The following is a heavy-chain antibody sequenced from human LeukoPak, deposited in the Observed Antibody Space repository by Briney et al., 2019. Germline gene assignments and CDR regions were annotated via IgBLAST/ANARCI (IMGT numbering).Heavy chain of an antibody. D-gene: IGHD3-22*01. CDR2: IYYGGST. J-gene: IGHJ4*02. Sequence: SETLSLTCTVSGGSISSSTYYWGWIRQPPGKGLEWIGSIYYGGSTYYNPSLKSRVTTSVDRSKNQFSLKLSSVTAADTAVYYCARESYYAGSYKADYWGQGTLVTVSS. CDR1: GGSISSSTYY. V-gene: IGHV4-39*07. CDR3: ARESYYAGSYKADY.